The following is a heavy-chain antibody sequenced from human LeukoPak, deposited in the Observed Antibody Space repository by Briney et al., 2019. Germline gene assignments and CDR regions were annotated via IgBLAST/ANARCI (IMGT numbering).Heavy chain of an antibody. CDR1: GGSFSGYY. Sequence: PSETLSLTCAVYGGSFSGYYWSWIPQPPAKGLECIGEINHSGSTNYNTSLQSRVTISADTSKNQFSLNLRSVIAADTAVYYCTRGLRLGYCSGGRCYYWFDPWGQGTRVTVSS. J-gene: IGHJ5*02. D-gene: IGHD2-15*01. V-gene: IGHV4-34*01. CDR2: INHSGST. CDR3: TRGLRLGYCSGGRCYYWFDP.